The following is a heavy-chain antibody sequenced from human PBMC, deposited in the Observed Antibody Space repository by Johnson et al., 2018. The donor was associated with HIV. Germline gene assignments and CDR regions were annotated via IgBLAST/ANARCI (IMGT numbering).Heavy chain of an antibody. V-gene: IGHV3-11*04. D-gene: IGHD3-10*01. J-gene: IGHJ3*02. Sequence: QVQLVESGGGLVQPGGSLRLSCVASGFTVSNNYMSWVRQAPGKGLEWVSYISSSGTTIYYADSVKGRFTISRDNAKNSLYLQMNSLRAEDTAVYHCARDPIAFRNYYGSGSAFDIWGQGTMVTVSS. CDR2: ISSSGTTI. CDR3: ARDPIAFRNYYGSGSAFDI. CDR1: GFTVSNNY.